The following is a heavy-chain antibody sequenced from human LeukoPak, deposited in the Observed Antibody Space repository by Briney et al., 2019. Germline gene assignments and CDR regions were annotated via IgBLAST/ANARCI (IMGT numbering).Heavy chain of an antibody. CDR2: IRSKAYGGTT. J-gene: IGHJ4*02. CDR3: TGDGAGFDY. D-gene: IGHD3-10*01. CDR1: GFTFGDYA. V-gene: IGHV3-49*04. Sequence: GGSLRLSCTASGFTFGDYAMSWVRQAPGKGLEWVGFIRSKAYGGTTEYAASVKGRFTISRDDSKSIAYLQMNSLKTEDTAVYYCTGDGAGFDYWGQGTLVTVSS.